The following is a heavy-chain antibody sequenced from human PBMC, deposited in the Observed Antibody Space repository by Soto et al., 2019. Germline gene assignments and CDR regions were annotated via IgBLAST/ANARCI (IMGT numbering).Heavy chain of an antibody. D-gene: IGHD4-17*01. CDR1: GYTFTMYG. J-gene: IGHJ4*02. CDR2: SSWYNQNA. Sequence: QVQLVQSVAEVKKPGASVKVSCKASGYTFTMYGFSWVRQAPGQRLVWRRWSSWYNQNANYAQKFQGRATMTAETSTSTAYMELRTLRADDTAFYYCTRDSHGDYPDYWGQGTLVTVSS. CDR3: TRDSHGDYPDY. V-gene: IGHV1-18*01.